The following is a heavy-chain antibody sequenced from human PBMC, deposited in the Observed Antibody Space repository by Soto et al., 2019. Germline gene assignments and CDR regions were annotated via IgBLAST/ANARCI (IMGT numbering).Heavy chain of an antibody. J-gene: IGHJ6*02. D-gene: IGHD5-12*01. CDR1: GYTFTSYD. CDR3: ARTYSCYELPFNYYYGMDV. CDR2: MNPNSGNT. Sequence: QVQLVQSGAEVKKPGASVKVSCKASGYTFTSYDINWVRQATGQGLEWMGWMNPNSGNTGYAQKFHGRVTMTRNTSISTAYMELSSLRSEDTAVYYCARTYSCYELPFNYYYGMDVWGQGTTVTVSS. V-gene: IGHV1-8*01.